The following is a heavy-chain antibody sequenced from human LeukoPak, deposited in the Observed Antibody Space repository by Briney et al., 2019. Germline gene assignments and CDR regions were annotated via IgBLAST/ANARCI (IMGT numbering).Heavy chain of an antibody. CDR2: INPSGGST. CDR1: GYTFTSYY. CDR3: ARAGTDYPDGGWFDP. Sequence: ASVKVSCKASGYTFTSYYMHWERQAPGQGLEWMGIINPSGGSTSYAQKFQGRVTMTRDMSTSTVYMELSSLRSEDTAVYYCARAGTDYPDGGWFDPWGQGTLVTVSS. V-gene: IGHV1-46*01. J-gene: IGHJ5*02. D-gene: IGHD2-15*01.